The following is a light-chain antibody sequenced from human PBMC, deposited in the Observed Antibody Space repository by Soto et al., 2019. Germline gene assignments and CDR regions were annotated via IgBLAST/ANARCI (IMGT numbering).Light chain of an antibody. Sequence: DIEMTQSPSTLSVSLGDRATLSCRASQTVSTNVAWYQQKPGKAPRLLIYGPSTRASGIPARFSGSGYGREFTLTISSVQTEDFAAYYCHQYHGWPPAFGQGTKVDI. CDR3: HQYHGWPPA. V-gene: IGKV3-15*01. CDR2: GPS. J-gene: IGKJ1*01. CDR1: QTVSTN.